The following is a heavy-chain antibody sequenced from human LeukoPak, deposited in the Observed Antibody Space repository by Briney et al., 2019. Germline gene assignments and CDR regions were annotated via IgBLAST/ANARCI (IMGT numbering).Heavy chain of an antibody. Sequence: SETLSLTCTVSGGSISSGGYYWSWIRQHPGKGLEWIGYIYYSGSTYYNPSLKSRVTISVDRSKNQFSLKLSSVTAADTAVYYCARVAHYDSSGYPPSYYYYGMDVWGQGTTVTVSS. D-gene: IGHD3-22*01. CDR3: ARVAHYDSSGYPPSYYYYGMDV. J-gene: IGHJ6*02. V-gene: IGHV4-31*03. CDR2: IYYSGST. CDR1: GGSISSGGYY.